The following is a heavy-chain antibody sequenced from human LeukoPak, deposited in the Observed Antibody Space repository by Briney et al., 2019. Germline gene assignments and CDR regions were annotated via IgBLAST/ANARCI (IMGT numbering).Heavy chain of an antibody. V-gene: IGHV4-59*01. Sequence: SETLSLTCTISGVSISGYYWSWIRQSPGKGLEWIGYIYYSGSTNYNPSLKSRVTISVDTSKNQFSLKLSSVTAADTAVYYCARRTFYYDSSGQLAVYYFDYWGQGTLVTVSS. CDR3: ARRTFYYDSSGQLAVYYFDY. J-gene: IGHJ4*02. CDR1: GVSISGYY. D-gene: IGHD3-22*01. CDR2: IYYSGST.